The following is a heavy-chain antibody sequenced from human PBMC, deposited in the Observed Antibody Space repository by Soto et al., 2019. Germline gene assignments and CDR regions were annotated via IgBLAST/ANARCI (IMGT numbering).Heavy chain of an antibody. J-gene: IGHJ1*01. V-gene: IGHV3-53*01. Sequence: EVQLVESGGGLIQPGGSLRLSCAASGFTVSSNYMSWVRQAPGKGLEWVSVIYSGGSTYYADSVKGRFTISRDNYKNTLYLKMNSLRAEDTAVYYCARDRVESGYPEYFQHWGQGTLVTVSS. D-gene: IGHD3-22*01. CDR3: ARDRVESGYPEYFQH. CDR1: GFTVSSNY. CDR2: IYSGGST.